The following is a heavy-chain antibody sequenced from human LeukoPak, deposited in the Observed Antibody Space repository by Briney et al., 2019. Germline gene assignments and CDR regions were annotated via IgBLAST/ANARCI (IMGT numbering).Heavy chain of an antibody. Sequence: ASVKVSCKASGYTFTNYDINWVRQATGQGLEWMGYMNPNSGNTGYAQKFQDRVTITSDTSISTAYMELSSLRSEDMAVYYCAREVIRSGAFDIWGQGTMVTVSS. D-gene: IGHD3-10*01. CDR2: MNPNSGNT. V-gene: IGHV1-8*03. CDR3: AREVIRSGAFDI. CDR1: GYTFTNYD. J-gene: IGHJ3*02.